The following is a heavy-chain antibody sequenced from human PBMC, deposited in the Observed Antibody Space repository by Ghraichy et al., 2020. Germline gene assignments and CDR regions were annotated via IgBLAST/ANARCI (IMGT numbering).Heavy chain of an antibody. CDR1: GFVFRNFW. CDR3: AVAESGRSEINY. CDR2: INQGGSAK. D-gene: IGHD6-13*01. Sequence: LSLTCAASGFVFRNFWMSWVRQAPGKGLEWVANINQGGSAKYYVDSVKGRFTISRDNTKNSLYLEMNSLRAEDTAIYYCAVAESGRSEINYWGQGTRVTVSS. V-gene: IGHV3-7*03. J-gene: IGHJ4*02.